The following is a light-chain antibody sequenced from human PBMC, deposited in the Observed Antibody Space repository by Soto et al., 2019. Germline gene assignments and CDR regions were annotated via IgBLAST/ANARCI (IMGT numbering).Light chain of an antibody. CDR3: QQYGSSPPMYT. CDR1: QSVGSSN. Sequence: EIVLTQSPGTLSLSPGERATLSCRASQSVGSSNLAWYQQKPGQAPRLLIYDASSRATGIPDRFSGSGSGTDFTLTISRLEPEDFAVYYCQQYGSSPPMYTFGQGTKVDIK. J-gene: IGKJ2*01. V-gene: IGKV3-20*01. CDR2: DAS.